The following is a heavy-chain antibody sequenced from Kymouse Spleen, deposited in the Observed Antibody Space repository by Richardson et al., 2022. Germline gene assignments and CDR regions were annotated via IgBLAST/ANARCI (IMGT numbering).Heavy chain of an antibody. CDR3: ARALIAAAGPFDY. D-gene: IGHD6-13*01. Sequence: EVQLVESGGGLVKPGGSLRLSCAASGFTFSSYSMNWVRQAPGKGLEWVSSISSSSSYIYYADSVKGRFTISRDNAKNSLYLQMNSLRAEDTAVYYCARALIAAAGPFDYWGQGTLVTVSS. V-gene: IGHV3-21*03. CDR2: ISSSSSYI. J-gene: IGHJ4*02. CDR1: GFTFSSYS.